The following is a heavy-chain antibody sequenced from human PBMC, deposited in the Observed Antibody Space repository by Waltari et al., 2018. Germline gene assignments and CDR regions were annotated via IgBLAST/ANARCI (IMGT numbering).Heavy chain of an antibody. V-gene: IGHV3-30*18. Sequence: QVQLVESGGGVVQPGRSLRLSCAASGFTFSSYGMHWVRQAPGKGLEWVAVIWYDGGNKYYADSVKGRFTISRDNSKNTLYLQMNSLRAEDTAMYYCAKDGYSSSWSGYYYYYGMDVWGQGTTVTVSS. D-gene: IGHD6-13*01. J-gene: IGHJ6*02. CDR2: IWYDGGNK. CDR1: GFTFSSYG. CDR3: AKDGYSSSWSGYYYYYGMDV.